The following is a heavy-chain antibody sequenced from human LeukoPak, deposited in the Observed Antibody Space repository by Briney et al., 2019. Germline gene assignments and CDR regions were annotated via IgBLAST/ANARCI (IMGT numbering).Heavy chain of an antibody. CDR2: LSRGGATT. J-gene: IGHJ4*01. D-gene: IGHD2-8*01. CDR3: AKEQRIRHCSEGVCMEGYYFDY. Sequence: QTGGSLRLSCTGSGFNFNMFAMNWVRQAPGQGLEWVSGLSRGGATTNYADSVKGRFAISRDKSKNMVSLQMNSLRPEDTAVYYCAKEQRIRHCSEGVCMEGYYFDYWGQGTLVTVSS. V-gene: IGHV3-23*01. CDR1: GFNFNMFA.